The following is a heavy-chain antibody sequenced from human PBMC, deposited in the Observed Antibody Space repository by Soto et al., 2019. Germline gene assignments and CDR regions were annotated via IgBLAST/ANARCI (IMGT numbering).Heavy chain of an antibody. CDR1: GFSLSTSGVG. CDR3: AHRRRPYSGSFYGWFDP. D-gene: IGHD1-26*01. V-gene: IGHV2-5*02. J-gene: IGHJ5*02. Sequence: QITLKESGPTLVKPTQTLTLTCTFSGFSLSTSGVGVGWIRQPPGKALEWLALIYWDDDNRYSPSLKSRLTITKDTSKNQVVLTMTNMDPVDTATYYCAHRRRPYSGSFYGWFDPWGQRTLVTVSS. CDR2: IYWDDDN.